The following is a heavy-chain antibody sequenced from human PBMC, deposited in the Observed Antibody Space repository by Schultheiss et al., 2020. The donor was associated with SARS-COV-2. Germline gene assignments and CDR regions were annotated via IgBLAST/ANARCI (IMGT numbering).Heavy chain of an antibody. CDR2: ISGSGGST. CDR1: GVTFSSYD. CDR3: ARDLDSSAWNGADT. J-gene: IGHJ5*02. D-gene: IGHD3-22*01. V-gene: IGHV3-23*01. Sequence: GESLKISCAASGVTFSSYDMSWVRQAPGKGLEWVSAISGSGGSTYYADSVKGRFTISRDNSKNTLYLQMNSLRAEDTAVYYCARDLDSSAWNGADTWGQGTLVTVSS.